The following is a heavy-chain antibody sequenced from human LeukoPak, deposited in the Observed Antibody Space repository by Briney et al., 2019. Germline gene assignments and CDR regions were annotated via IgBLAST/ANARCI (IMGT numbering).Heavy chain of an antibody. CDR1: GSTFSRHS. Sequence: SGGSLRLSCAASGSTFSRHSMNWVRQAPGKGLEWVSYISSGSSYIYYADSVKGRFTISRDNAENSLHLQMNSLRGEDTAVYYCARGGLNYADASDIWGQGTMVTVSS. D-gene: IGHD4-11*01. CDR2: ISSGSSYI. V-gene: IGHV3-21*01. J-gene: IGHJ3*02. CDR3: ARGGLNYADASDI.